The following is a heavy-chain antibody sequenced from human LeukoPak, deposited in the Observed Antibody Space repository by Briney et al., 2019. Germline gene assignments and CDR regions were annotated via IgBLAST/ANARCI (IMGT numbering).Heavy chain of an antibody. CDR1: GYTFTSYG. J-gene: IGHJ4*02. Sequence: ASVKVSCKASGYTFTSYGVSWVRQAPGQGLEWMGWISAYNGHTNYAQKLQGRVTMTADTSTSTAYMELRSLRSDDTAVYYCAGSSTYTSSWYFDPGGQGTLVTVSS. CDR2: ISAYNGHT. CDR3: AGSSTYTSSWYFDP. V-gene: IGHV1-18*01. D-gene: IGHD6-13*01.